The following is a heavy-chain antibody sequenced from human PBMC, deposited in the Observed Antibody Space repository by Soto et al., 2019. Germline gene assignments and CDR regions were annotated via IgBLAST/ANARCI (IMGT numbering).Heavy chain of an antibody. CDR3: AKDRYSSVDGGWFDP. Sequence: QVQLVESGGGVVQPGRSLRLSCAASGFTFSSYGMHWVRQAPGKGLEWVAVIWYDGSNKYYADSVKGRFTISRDNSKNTLYLQMNSLRAEDTAVYYCAKDRYSSVDGGWFDPWGQGTLVTVSS. J-gene: IGHJ5*02. V-gene: IGHV3-33*06. CDR2: IWYDGSNK. D-gene: IGHD6-19*01. CDR1: GFTFSSYG.